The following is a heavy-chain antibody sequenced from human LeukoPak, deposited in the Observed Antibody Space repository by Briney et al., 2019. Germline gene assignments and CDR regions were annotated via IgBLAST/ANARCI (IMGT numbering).Heavy chain of an antibody. CDR2: ISSSSSYI. J-gene: IGHJ4*02. CDR3: VKDGLVRIAVAGDLDY. Sequence: GGSLRLSCAASGFTFSSYSMNWVRQAPGKGLEWVSSISSSSSYIYYADSVKGRFTISRDNAKNSPYLQMNSLRAEDTAVYYCVKDGLVRIAVAGDLDYWGQGTLVTVSS. V-gene: IGHV3-21*01. D-gene: IGHD6-19*01. CDR1: GFTFSSYS.